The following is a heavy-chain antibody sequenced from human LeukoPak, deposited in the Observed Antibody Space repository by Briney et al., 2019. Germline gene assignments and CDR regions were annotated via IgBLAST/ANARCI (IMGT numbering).Heavy chain of an antibody. CDR1: GFTFSSYW. CDR3: ARKLYGSSWYFDY. D-gene: IGHD6-13*01. V-gene: IGHV3-7*05. J-gene: IGHJ4*02. Sequence: PGGSLRLSCAASGFTFSSYWVSWVRQAPGKGLEWVANIKQDGSNKYYVDSVKGRFTISRDNAKNSLYLQMNSLRAEDTAVYYCARKLYGSSWYFDYWGQGTLVTVSS. CDR2: IKQDGSNK.